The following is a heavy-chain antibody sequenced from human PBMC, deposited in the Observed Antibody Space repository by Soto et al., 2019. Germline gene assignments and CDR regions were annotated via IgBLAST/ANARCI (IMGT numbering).Heavy chain of an antibody. CDR1: GFTFSSYS. J-gene: IGHJ6*03. CDR2: ISSSSSTI. Sequence: EVQLVESGGGLVQPGGSLRLSCAASGFTFSSYSMNWVRQAPGKGLEWVSYISSSSSTIYYADSVKGRFTISRDIAKNSLYLQMNSLRAEDTAVYYCASSRRDCSGGSCPYYYYYYMDVWGKGTTVTVSS. D-gene: IGHD2-15*01. CDR3: ASSRRDCSGGSCPYYYYYYMDV. V-gene: IGHV3-48*01.